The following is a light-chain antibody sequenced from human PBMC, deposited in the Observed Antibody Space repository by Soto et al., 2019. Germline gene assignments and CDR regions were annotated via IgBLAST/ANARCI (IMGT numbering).Light chain of an antibody. CDR3: QHYNSYSEA. CDR1: QTIINW. CDR2: KAS. Sequence: DIQVTQSPSTLSASVGDRVTIICRASQTIINWLAWYQQKPGKAPKLLIYKASTLEGEVPSRFSGSGSETEFTLTINSLQPDDFATYYCQHYNSYSEAFGQGTKLDIK. J-gene: IGKJ1*01. V-gene: IGKV1-5*03.